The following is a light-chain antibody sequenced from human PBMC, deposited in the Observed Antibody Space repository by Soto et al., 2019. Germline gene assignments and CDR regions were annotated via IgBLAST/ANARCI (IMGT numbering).Light chain of an antibody. V-gene: IGKV3-11*01. Sequence: EIELTQSPATLSLSPGETATLCCRASHSVTTHLAWFQQRPGQPPRLLIYDASTRAPGIPARFSGRGSGADFTLTISSLEPEDFAVYYCQQRSDSITFGQGTRLEIK. CDR1: HSVTTH. J-gene: IGKJ5*01. CDR3: QQRSDSIT. CDR2: DAS.